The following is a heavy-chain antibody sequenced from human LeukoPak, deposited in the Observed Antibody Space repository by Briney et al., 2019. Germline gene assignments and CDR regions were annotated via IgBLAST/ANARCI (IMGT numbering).Heavy chain of an antibody. V-gene: IGHV3-74*03. CDR2: INNDGSST. Sequence: PGGSLRLSCAASGFTFSSYWMHWVRQAPGKGLVWVSRINNDGSSTTYADSVKGRFTISRDNAKNTLYLQMNSLRVEDTAVYYCARGPVITFGYWGQGTLVTVSS. J-gene: IGHJ4*02. CDR1: GFTFSSYW. CDR3: ARGPVITFGY. D-gene: IGHD3-16*01.